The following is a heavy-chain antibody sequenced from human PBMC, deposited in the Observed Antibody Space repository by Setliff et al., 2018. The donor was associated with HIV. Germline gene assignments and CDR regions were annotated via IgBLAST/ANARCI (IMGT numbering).Heavy chain of an antibody. D-gene: IGHD5-18*01. CDR1: GYPFSTYF. V-gene: IGHV1-46*01. CDR3: AAVGGWGYGDGYIMVGD. Sequence: ASVKVSCKASGYPFSTYFMHWVRQAPGQGLEWMGIINPSGGSITYAQKFQGRVTITRDTSTSTVYMELSSLRSDDTAVYYCAAVGGWGYGDGYIMVGDWGQGTLVTVSS. J-gene: IGHJ4*02. CDR2: INPSGGSI.